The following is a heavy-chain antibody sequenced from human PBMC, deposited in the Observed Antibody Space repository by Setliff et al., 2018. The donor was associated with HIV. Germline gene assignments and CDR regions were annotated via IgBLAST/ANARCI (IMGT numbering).Heavy chain of an antibody. D-gene: IGHD3-3*01. CDR1: GYTLSSHY. CDR2: INPQTGGT. CDR3: ARDLRNSNTLFGVLNFVFDL. J-gene: IGHJ4*02. Sequence: ASVKVSCKASGYTLSSHYTHWVRQAPGHRPEWVGWINPQTGGTNFAQKFQGRITMTSDTSVNTVFIELSRLKSDDTALYYCARDLRNSNTLFGVLNFVFDLWGQGTLVTVSS. V-gene: IGHV1-2*02.